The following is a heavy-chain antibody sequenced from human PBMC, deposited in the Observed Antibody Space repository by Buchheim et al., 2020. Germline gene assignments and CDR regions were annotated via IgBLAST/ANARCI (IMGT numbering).Heavy chain of an antibody. CDR2: ISGSGGST. CDR3: AKGVTIFGVVYGMGDAFDI. Sequence: VQLVESGGGLVKPGGSLRLSCAASGFTFSSYAMSWVRQAPGKGLEWVSAISGSGGSTYYADSVKGRFTISRDNSKNTLYLQMNSLRAEDTAVYYCAKGVTIFGVVYGMGDAFDIWGQGT. J-gene: IGHJ3*02. CDR1: GFTFSSYA. D-gene: IGHD3-3*01. V-gene: IGHV3-23*04.